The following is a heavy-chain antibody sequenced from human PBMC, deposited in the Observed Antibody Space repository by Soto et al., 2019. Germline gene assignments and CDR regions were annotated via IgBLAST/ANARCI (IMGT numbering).Heavy chain of an antibody. Sequence: PSETLSLTCTVSGGSVSSGSYYWSWIRQPPGKGLEWIGYIYYSGSTNYNPSLKSRVTISVDTSKNQFSLKLSSVAAADTAVYYCARDGAAAAAPGGFDYWGQGTLVTV. V-gene: IGHV4-61*01. CDR2: IYYSGST. CDR3: ARDGAAAAAPGGFDY. CDR1: GGSVSSGSYY. J-gene: IGHJ4*02. D-gene: IGHD6-13*01.